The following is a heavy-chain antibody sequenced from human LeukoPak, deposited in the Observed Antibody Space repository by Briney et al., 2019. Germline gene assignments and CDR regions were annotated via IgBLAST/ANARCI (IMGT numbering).Heavy chain of an antibody. CDR1: GYTFTSYG. CDR2: ISAYNGNT. D-gene: IGHD5-12*01. Sequence: ASVKVSCKASGYTFTSYGISWVRQAPGQGLEWMGWISAYNGNTNYAQKLQGRVTMTTDTSTSTAYMELRSLRSDDTAVYYCARGRRATGFGSWFDPWGQGTLVTVSS. CDR3: ARGRRATGFGSWFDP. J-gene: IGHJ5*02. V-gene: IGHV1-18*01.